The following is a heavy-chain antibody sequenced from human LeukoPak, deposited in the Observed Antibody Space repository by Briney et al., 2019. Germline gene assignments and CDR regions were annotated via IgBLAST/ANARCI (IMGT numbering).Heavy chain of an antibody. J-gene: IGHJ4*02. Sequence: SETLSLTCTVSGGSISTYYWSWIRQPAGKGLEWIGRIYSSGSTNYNPSLKSRVTMSVDTSKNQFSLKLRSVTAADTAVYYCARYYYGSSGYYYGYFDYWGQGTLVTVSS. CDR1: GGSISTYY. CDR2: IYSSGST. D-gene: IGHD3-22*01. CDR3: ARYYYGSSGYYYGYFDY. V-gene: IGHV4-4*07.